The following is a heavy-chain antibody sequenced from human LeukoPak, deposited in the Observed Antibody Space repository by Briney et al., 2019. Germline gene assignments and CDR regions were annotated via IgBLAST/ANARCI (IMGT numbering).Heavy chain of an antibody. V-gene: IGHV3-33*01. Sequence: GGSLRLSCAASGLTFSSHGMHWGCQAPGKGLEWVAVIWYDGTNKYYADSVKGRFTISRDNSKNTLYLQMSSLRAEDTAVYYCARDLALGYYYAMDVWGQGTTVTVSS. CDR2: IWYDGTNK. J-gene: IGHJ6*02. CDR3: ARDLALGYYYAMDV. CDR1: GLTFSSHG.